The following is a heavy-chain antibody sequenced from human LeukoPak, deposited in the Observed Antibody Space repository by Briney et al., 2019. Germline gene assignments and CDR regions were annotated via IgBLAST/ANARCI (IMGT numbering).Heavy chain of an antibody. CDR3: AKGGGTGYSSSWYSN. CDR1: GFTFISYA. Sequence: GSLRLSCAASGFTFISYAIHWVRQAPGKGLEWVAVISFHGTDSFYADSVKGRFTISRDNSKNTLYLQMNSLRPEDTAVYYCAKGGGTGYSSSWYSNWGQGTLVTVSS. V-gene: IGHV3-30*04. CDR2: ISFHGTDS. D-gene: IGHD6-13*01. J-gene: IGHJ4*02.